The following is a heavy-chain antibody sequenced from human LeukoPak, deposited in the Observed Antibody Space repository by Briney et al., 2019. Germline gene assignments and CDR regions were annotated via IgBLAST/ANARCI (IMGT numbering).Heavy chain of an antibody. V-gene: IGHV4-59*08. D-gene: IGHD5-24*01. CDR1: GGSIISHH. CDR2: IYNSEST. Sequence: SETLSRPCTVSGGSIISHHWIWSRQPPAGRLVGIGYIYNSESTSYKPALKRRGTISVDTDKNEFILKLTSVTAADTAVYFCLTRISRVVYKISDFWGQGTLVTVSS. CDR3: LTRISRVVYKISDF. J-gene: IGHJ4*02.